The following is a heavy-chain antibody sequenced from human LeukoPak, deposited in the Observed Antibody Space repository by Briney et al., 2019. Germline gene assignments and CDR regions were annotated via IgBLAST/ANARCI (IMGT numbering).Heavy chain of an antibody. Sequence: GASVKVSCKTSNTFSNYGITWVRQAPGQGLEWMGWIGAYSGNSEFAQKFQGRVTMTTDASSGTAYMELTNLTPDDTAVYFCARDSGAFYGSEYFQHWGQGTLVTVSS. J-gene: IGHJ1*01. CDR2: IGAYSGNS. D-gene: IGHD2/OR15-2a*01. CDR3: ARDSGAFYGSEYFQH. CDR1: NTFSNYG. V-gene: IGHV1-18*01.